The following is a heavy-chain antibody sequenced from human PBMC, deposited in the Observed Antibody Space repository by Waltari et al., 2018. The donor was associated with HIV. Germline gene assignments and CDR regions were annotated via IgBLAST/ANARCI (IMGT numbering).Heavy chain of an antibody. V-gene: IGHV3-33*06. CDR1: VFPFSRYG. CDR3: VKERGPFNGFDI. CDR2: IWSDGYNK. Sequence: QVYLMESGGGVVQPGGPLKLPCAASVFPFSRYGMHWVRQAPGKGLEWVAVIWSDGYNKFYADSVRGRFTFSRDNSKYTLSLQMNSLRAEDTALYYCVKERGPFNGFDIWGQGTMVTVSS. J-gene: IGHJ3*02. D-gene: IGHD3-16*01.